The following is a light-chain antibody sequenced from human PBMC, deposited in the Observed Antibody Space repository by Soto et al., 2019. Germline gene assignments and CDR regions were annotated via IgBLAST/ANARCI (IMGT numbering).Light chain of an antibody. CDR3: SSYAERNSVL. J-gene: IGLJ3*02. V-gene: IGLV2-14*01. CDR2: EVS. Sequence: QSALTQPASVSGSPGQSITISCTGTSSDVGTYDYVSWYQQYPGKAPERIIFEVSYRASGVSNRFSGSKSGSTAFLTVSGVQAEDEADYYCSSYAERNSVLFGGGTKLTVL. CDR1: SSDVGTYDY.